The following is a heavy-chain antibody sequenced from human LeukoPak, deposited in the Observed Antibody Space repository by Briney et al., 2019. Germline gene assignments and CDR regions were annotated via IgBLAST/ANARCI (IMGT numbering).Heavy chain of an antibody. V-gene: IGHV3-30*09. J-gene: IGHJ4*02. CDR1: KFTFNNYA. D-gene: IGHD5-24*01. CDR3: ARRSRDGWYFDY. Sequence: GRSLRLSCAASKFTFNNYAMHWVRQAPGKGLEWVSIISSDGSNKYYADSVKGRFAISRDNSNNTLYLQMNSLRAEDTAVYYCARRSRDGWYFDYWGQGTLVTVSS. CDR2: ISSDGSNK.